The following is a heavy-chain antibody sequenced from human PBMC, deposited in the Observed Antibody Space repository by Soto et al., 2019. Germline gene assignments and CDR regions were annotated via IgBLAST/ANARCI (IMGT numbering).Heavy chain of an antibody. CDR3: ARDNYHYGDHRDFAY. Sequence: GGSLGLSCAASGFTFSSYSMNWVRQAPGKGLEWVSSISSSSSYIYYADSVKGRFTISRDNAKNSLYLQMNSLRAEDTAVYYCARDNYHYGDHRDFAYWGQGTLVTVSS. J-gene: IGHJ4*02. CDR1: GFTFSSYS. D-gene: IGHD4-17*01. CDR2: ISSSSSYI. V-gene: IGHV3-21*01.